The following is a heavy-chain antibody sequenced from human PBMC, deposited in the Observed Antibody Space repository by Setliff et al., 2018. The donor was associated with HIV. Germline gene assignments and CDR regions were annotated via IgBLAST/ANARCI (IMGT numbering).Heavy chain of an antibody. V-gene: IGHV4-59*02. D-gene: IGHD3-10*01. CDR3: ARDRHYSGLGSYGP. CDR1: GDSVSSYY. Sequence: SETLSLTCTVSGDSVSSYYWTWIRQSPGKGLEWIGYIFRSGTTDYKFSLKSRVTISIDTSRNQFSLRLTSVTAEDTAVYYCARDRHYSGLGSYGPWGPGTLVTVSS. CDR2: IFRSGTT. J-gene: IGHJ5*02.